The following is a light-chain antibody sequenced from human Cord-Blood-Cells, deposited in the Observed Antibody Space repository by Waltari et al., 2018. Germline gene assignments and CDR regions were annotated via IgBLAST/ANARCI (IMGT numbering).Light chain of an antibody. CDR1: KLGDTY. Sequence: SYELTQPPSVSVSPGQTVSITCSGDKLGDTYACWYQHKPGQSPVLVIYQDSKRPSGIPERFSGSNSGNTATLTISGTQAMDEADYYCQAWDSSTVVFGGGTKLTVL. CDR2: QDS. V-gene: IGLV3-1*01. J-gene: IGLJ2*01. CDR3: QAWDSSTVV.